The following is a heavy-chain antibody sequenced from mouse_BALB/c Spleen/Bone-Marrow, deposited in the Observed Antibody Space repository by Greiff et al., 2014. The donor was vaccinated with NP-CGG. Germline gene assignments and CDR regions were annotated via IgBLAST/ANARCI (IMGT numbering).Heavy chain of an antibody. J-gene: IGHJ3*01. V-gene: IGHV14-3*02. CDR1: GFNIKDTY. CDR3: ASYYYGRAWFAY. Sequence: EVQRVESGAELVKPGASVKLSCTASGFNIKDTYMHWVKQRPEQGLEWIGRIDPANGNTKYDPKFQSKATITADTSSNTAYLQLSSLTSEDTAVYYCASYYYGRAWFAYWGQGTLVTVSA. CDR2: IDPANGNT. D-gene: IGHD1-1*01.